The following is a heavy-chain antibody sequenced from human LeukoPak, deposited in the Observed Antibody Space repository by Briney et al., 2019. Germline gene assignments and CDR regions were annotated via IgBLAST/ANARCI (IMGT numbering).Heavy chain of an antibody. J-gene: IGHJ5*02. Sequence: PGGSLRLSCAASGFTFSDYYMSWIRQAPGKGLEWVSYISSSGSTIYYADSVKGRFTISRDNAKNSLYLQMNSLRAEDTAVYYCARVLGHYDILTGYLGPGNWFDPWGQGTLVTVSS. CDR1: GFTFSDYY. CDR2: ISSSGSTI. CDR3: ARVLGHYDILTGYLGPGNWFDP. D-gene: IGHD3-9*01. V-gene: IGHV3-11*04.